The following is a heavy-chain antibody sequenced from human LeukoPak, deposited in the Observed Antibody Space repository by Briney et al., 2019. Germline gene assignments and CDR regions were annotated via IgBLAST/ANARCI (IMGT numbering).Heavy chain of an antibody. CDR1: GYSFTSYD. D-gene: IGHD3-22*01. CDR3: ARGRRSGYLYYYYYYYMDV. J-gene: IGHJ6*03. V-gene: IGHV1-8*02. Sequence: ASVKVSCKASGYSFTSYDIKWVRQATGKGLEWMGWLNPNSGNTGYAQKFQGRVTMTRNTSISTAYMELSSLRSEDTAVYYCARGRRSGYLYYYYYYYMDVWGKGTTVTISS. CDR2: LNPNSGNT.